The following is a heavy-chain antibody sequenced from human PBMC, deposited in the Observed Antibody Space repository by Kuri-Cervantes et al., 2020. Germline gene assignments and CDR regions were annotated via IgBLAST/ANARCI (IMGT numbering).Heavy chain of an antibody. CDR3: AYGSGSYYGY. CDR2: INSGGSST. J-gene: IGHJ4*02. D-gene: IGHD3-10*01. CDR1: GFTFSSYW. Sequence: GGSLRLSCAASGFTFSSYWMHWVRQAPGKGLVWVSRINSGGSSTSYADSVMGRFTISRDNAKNTLYLQMNSLRAEDTAVYYCAYGSGSYYGYWGQGTLVTVSS. V-gene: IGHV3-74*01.